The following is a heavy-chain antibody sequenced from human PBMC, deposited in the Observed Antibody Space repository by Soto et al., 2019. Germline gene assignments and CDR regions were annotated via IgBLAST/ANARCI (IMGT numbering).Heavy chain of an antibody. CDR1: GFTFSSYA. V-gene: IGHV3-30-3*01. CDR3: ARSLFSVTFGGVIVDVDY. Sequence: PGGSLRLSCAASGFTFSSYAMHWVRQAPGNGLEWVAVISYDGSNKYYADSVKGRFTISRDNSKNTLYLQMNSLRAEDTAVYYCARSLFSVTFGGVIVDVDYWGQGTLVTVSS. CDR2: ISYDGSNK. J-gene: IGHJ4*02. D-gene: IGHD3-16*02.